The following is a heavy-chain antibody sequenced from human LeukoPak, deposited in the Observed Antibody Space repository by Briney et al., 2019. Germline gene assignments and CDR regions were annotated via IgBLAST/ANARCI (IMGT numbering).Heavy chain of an antibody. CDR2: ISGSGGST. CDR1: GFTFSSYA. Sequence: GGSLRLSCAASGFTFSSYAMSWVRQAPGKGVEWVSAISGSGGSTYYADSVKGRFTISRDNSKNTLYLQMNSLRADDTAVYYCARDWFHAIDYWGQGTLVTVSS. CDR3: ARDWFHAIDY. D-gene: IGHD2/OR15-2a*01. J-gene: IGHJ4*02. V-gene: IGHV3-23*01.